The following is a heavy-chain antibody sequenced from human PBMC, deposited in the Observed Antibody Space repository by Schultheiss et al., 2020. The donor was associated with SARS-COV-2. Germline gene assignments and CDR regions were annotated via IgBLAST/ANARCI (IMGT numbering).Heavy chain of an antibody. V-gene: IGHV3-30*01. CDR1: GFTFSTYA. CDR3: ARRKHYERKESDI. CDR2: ISYAGSNK. J-gene: IGHJ3*02. D-gene: IGHD3-22*01. Sequence: GGSLRLSCAASGFTFSTYAMPWVRQPPGKGLEWVALISYAGSNKDHADSVKGRFTISRDNSKNTLYLQMNSLRPEDAAVYYCARRKHYERKESDIWGQGTVVNVSS.